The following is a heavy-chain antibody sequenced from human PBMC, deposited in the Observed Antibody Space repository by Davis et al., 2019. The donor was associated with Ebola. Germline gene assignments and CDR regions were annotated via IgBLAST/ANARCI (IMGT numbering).Heavy chain of an antibody. CDR1: GFTFSSYG. CDR2: ISGSGDNT. CDR3: ARMSGLDWFDP. D-gene: IGHD3-16*01. V-gene: IGHV3-23*01. Sequence: GGSLRLSCGTSGFTFSSYGMNWVRQAPGKGLEWVSYISGSGDNTYYADSVKGRFTISRDNSKNTLYLQMNSLRAEDTAVYYCARMSGLDWFDPWGQGTLVTVSS. J-gene: IGHJ5*02.